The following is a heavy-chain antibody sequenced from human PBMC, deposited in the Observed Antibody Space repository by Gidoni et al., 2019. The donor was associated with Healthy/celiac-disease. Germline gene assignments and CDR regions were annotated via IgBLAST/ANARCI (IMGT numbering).Heavy chain of an antibody. CDR2: IYSGGST. CDR1: GFTVSSNY. CDR3: ATNYGDYVDAFDI. D-gene: IGHD4-17*01. J-gene: IGHJ3*02. V-gene: IGHV3-53*02. Sequence: EVQLVETGGGLIQPGGSLRLSCAASGFTVSSNYMSWVRQAPGKGLEWVSVIYSGGSTYYADSVKGRFTISRDNSKNTLYLQMNSLRAEDTAVYYCATNYGDYVDAFDIWGQGTMVTVSS.